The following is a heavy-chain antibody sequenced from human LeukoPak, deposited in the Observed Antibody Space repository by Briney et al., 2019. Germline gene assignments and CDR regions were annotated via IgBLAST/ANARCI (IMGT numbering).Heavy chain of an antibody. CDR2: ISYDGSNK. CDR3: ARSSGWYPARPLCFDY. CDR1: GFTFSSYA. J-gene: IGHJ4*02. V-gene: IGHV3-30-3*01. D-gene: IGHD6-19*01. Sequence: EGSLRLSCAASGFTFSSYAMHWVRQAPGKGLEWVAVISYDGSNKYYADSVKGRFTISRDNSKNTLYLQMNSLRAEDTAVYYCARSSGWYPARPLCFDYWGQGTLVTVSS.